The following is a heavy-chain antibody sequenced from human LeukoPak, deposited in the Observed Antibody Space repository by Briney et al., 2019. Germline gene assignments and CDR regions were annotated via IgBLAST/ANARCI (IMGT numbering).Heavy chain of an antibody. V-gene: IGHV3-20*04. CDR2: INWNGGST. J-gene: IGHJ4*02. D-gene: IGHD3-22*01. Sequence: GGSLRLSCAASGFTFSSYTMNWVRQAPGKGLEWVSGINWNGGSTGYADSVKGRFTTSRDNAKNSLYLQMNSLRAEDTALYYCARDDSSGYYTTRLDYWGQGTLVTVSS. CDR1: GFTFSSYT. CDR3: ARDDSSGYYTTRLDY.